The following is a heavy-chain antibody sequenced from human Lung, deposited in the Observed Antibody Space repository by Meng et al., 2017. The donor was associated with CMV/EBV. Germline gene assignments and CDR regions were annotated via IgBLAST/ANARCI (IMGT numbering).Heavy chain of an antibody. V-gene: IGHV1-18*01. CDR2: ISAYNGNT. J-gene: IGHJ5*02. CDR3: AVSSSSWYQNWFDP. CDR1: GYTCTRYG. Sequence: QVHVVQSGAAVKTPGASVKVSCKASGYTCTRYGISWVRQAPGQGLEWMGWISAYNGNTNYAQKLQGRVTMTTDTSTSTAYMELRSLRSDDTAVYYCAVSSSSWYQNWFDPWGQGTLVTVSS. D-gene: IGHD6-13*01.